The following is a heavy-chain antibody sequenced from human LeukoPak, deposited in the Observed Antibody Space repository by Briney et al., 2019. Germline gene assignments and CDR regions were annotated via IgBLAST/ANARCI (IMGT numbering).Heavy chain of an antibody. Sequence: PSPTLSIPCTVSGGSISSYYWSWIWKPPGKGLEWIGYIYYSGSTNYNPSLKSRVTISVDTSKNQFSLKLSSVTAADTAVYYCARDDYNYFDYWGQGTLVTVSS. J-gene: IGHJ4*02. CDR3: ARDDYNYFDY. CDR2: IYYSGST. V-gene: IGHV4-59*01. D-gene: IGHD4/OR15-4a*01. CDR1: GGSISSYY.